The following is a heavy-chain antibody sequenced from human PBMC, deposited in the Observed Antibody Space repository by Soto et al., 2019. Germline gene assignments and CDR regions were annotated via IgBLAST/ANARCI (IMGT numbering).Heavy chain of an antibody. Sequence: QVRLLECGGGVVQPWRSLRLSCAASGFMFSNYGMNWVRQPPGKGLEWLAVISYDGNRKDYADSVKGRFTICSDSTKNTLYLQMNSLKPDDTAVYYCAKDSTRSWFVGITGNGVDSWGHAPLVTVSA. CDR3: AKDSTRSWFVGITGNGVDS. CDR2: ISYDGNRK. V-gene: IGHV3-30*18. J-gene: IGHJ5*01. D-gene: IGHD1-20*01. CDR1: GFMFSNYG.